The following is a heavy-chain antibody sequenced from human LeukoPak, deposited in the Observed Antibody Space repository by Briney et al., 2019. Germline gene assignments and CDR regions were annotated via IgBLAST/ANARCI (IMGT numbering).Heavy chain of an antibody. CDR1: GFTFSTYW. CDR3: ARGYCSGGSCYSEFPYYYGMDV. V-gene: IGHV3-30-3*01. D-gene: IGHD2-15*01. CDR2: ISYDGSNK. J-gene: IGHJ6*02. Sequence: GGSLRLSCAASGFTFSTYWMTWVRQAPGKGLEWVAVISYDGSNKYYADSVKGRFTISRDNSKNTLYLQMNSLRAEDTAVYYCARGYCSGGSCYSEFPYYYGMDVWGQGTTVTASS.